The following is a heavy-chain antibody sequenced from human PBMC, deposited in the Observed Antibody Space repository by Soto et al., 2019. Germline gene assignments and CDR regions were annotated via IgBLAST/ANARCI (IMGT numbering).Heavy chain of an antibody. CDR3: ASPSRYSSNYYGMDV. D-gene: IGHD6-13*01. Sequence: GGSLRLSCAASGFTFSSYAMHWVRQAPGKGLEWVAVISYDGSNKYYADSVKGRFTISRDNSKNTLYLQMNSLRAEDTAVYYCASPSRYSSNYYGMDVWGQGTTVTVSS. CDR1: GFTFSSYA. V-gene: IGHV3-30-3*01. CDR2: ISYDGSNK. J-gene: IGHJ6*02.